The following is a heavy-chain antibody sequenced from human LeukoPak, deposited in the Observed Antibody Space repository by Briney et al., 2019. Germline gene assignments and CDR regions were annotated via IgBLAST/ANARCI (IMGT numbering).Heavy chain of an antibody. CDR1: GFTFSSYS. J-gene: IGHJ4*02. V-gene: IGHV3-21*01. CDR2: TSSRSSYI. D-gene: IGHD1-26*01. Sequence: GGSLRLSCAASGFTFSSYSMNWVRQAPGKGLEWVSSTSSRSSYIYYADSVEGRFTISRDNAKNSLYLQMNSLSADDTAVYYCARVVAEWEGLDYWGQGTLVTVSS. CDR3: ARVVAEWEGLDY.